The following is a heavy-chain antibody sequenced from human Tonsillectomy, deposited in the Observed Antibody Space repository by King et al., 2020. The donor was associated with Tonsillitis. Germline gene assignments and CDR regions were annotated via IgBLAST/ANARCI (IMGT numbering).Heavy chain of an antibody. CDR3: AKDLGADDLSNYVSRYYGLDV. D-gene: IGHD4-11*01. CDR1: GFTFSRYG. J-gene: IGHJ6*02. V-gene: IGHV3-30*18. CDR2: VSYDGSTK. Sequence: VQLVESGGGVVQPGRSLRLSCAASGFTFSRYGMHWVRQAPGKGLEWVAVVSYDGSTKHHADSVKGRFTISRDNSKNTLFLQMNSLRAEDAGVYYCAKDLGADDLSNYVSRYYGLDVWGQGTTVTVSS.